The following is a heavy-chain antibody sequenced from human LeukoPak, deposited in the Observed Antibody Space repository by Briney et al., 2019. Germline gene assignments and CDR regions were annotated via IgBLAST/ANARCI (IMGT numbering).Heavy chain of an antibody. Sequence: GASVKVSCKASGYTFTSYGISWVRQAPGQGLEWMGWISGYNGKTNYAQNLQGRVTLTTGTSTSTAYMELRSLRSDDTAVYYCARSQASAAADYFDYWGQGTLVTVSS. CDR3: ARSQASAAADYFDY. CDR1: GYTFTSYG. J-gene: IGHJ4*02. D-gene: IGHD6-13*01. V-gene: IGHV1-18*01. CDR2: ISGYNGKT.